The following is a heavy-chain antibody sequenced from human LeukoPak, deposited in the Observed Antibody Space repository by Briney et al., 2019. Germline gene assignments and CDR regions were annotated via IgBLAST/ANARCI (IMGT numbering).Heavy chain of an antibody. CDR3: ARDVQLWYNWFDP. Sequence: SETLSLTCTVSGGSISSYYWSWIRQPPGKGLEWIGYIYYSGSTNYNPSLKSRVTISVDTSKNQFSLKLRSVTAADTAVYYCARDVQLWYNWFDPWGQGTLVTVSS. J-gene: IGHJ5*02. CDR1: GGSISSYY. CDR2: IYYSGST. V-gene: IGHV4-59*01. D-gene: IGHD5-18*01.